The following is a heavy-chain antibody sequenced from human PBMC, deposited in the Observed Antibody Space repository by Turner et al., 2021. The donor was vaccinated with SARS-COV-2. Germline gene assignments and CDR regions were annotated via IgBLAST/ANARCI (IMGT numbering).Heavy chain of an antibody. V-gene: IGHV4-31*03. CDR2: IYYSGST. Sequence: QVQLQESGPGLVKPSQTLSLTCTVSGGSISSGGYYWSWIRQHPGKGLEWIGYIYYSGSTYYNPSLKSRVTIAVDTSKNQFSLKLSSVTAADTAVYYGGRVSSPVAGIDYWGQGTLVTVSS. CDR3: GRVSSPVAGIDY. CDR1: GGSISSGGYY. J-gene: IGHJ4*02. D-gene: IGHD6-19*01.